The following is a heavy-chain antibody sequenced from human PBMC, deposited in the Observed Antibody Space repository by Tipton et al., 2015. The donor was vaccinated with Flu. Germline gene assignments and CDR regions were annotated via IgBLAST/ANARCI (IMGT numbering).Heavy chain of an antibody. V-gene: IGHV3-11*01. D-gene: IGHD2-21*01. CDR2: IGTTVTNI. CDR1: GFTFSDYY. J-gene: IGHJ2*01. Sequence: AVSGFTFSDYYMSWIRQAPGKGLEWISYIGTTVTNIYYADSVKGRFTISRDNANNLMYLQMSSLRAEDTAVYYCARGPYCGRDCYRYWYFALWGRGTLVTVSP. CDR3: ARGPYCGRDCYRYWYFAL.